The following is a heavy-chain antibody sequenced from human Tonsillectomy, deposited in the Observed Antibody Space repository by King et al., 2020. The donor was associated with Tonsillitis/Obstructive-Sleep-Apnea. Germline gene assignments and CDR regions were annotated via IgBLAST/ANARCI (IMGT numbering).Heavy chain of an antibody. CDR2: ISASGGST. Sequence: DVQLVESGGGLVQPGGSLRLSCAASGFTFSIYAMTWVRRAPGKGLEWVSVISASGGSTYYADSVKGRFTISRDNSKNTLYLQMSSLRAEDTAVYYCAKDSVSSGYYPSNYYYMDVWGKGTTVTVSS. CDR1: GFTFSIYA. J-gene: IGHJ6*03. V-gene: IGHV3-23*04. D-gene: IGHD3-22*01. CDR3: AKDSVSSGYYPSNYYYMDV.